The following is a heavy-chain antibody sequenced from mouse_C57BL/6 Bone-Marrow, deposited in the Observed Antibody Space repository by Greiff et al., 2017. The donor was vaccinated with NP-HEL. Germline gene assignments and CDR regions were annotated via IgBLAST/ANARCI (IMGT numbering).Heavy chain of an antibody. J-gene: IGHJ4*01. CDR1: GYTFTDYN. CDR3: ARDDLGTVVAKGY. V-gene: IGHV1-22*01. CDR2: INPNNGGT. Sequence: EVQLQQSGPELVKPGASVKMSCKASGYTFTDYNMHWVKQSHGKSLEWIGYINPNNGGTSYNQKFKGKATLTVNKSSSTAYMELRSLTSEDSAVYYCARDDLGTVVAKGYWGQGTSVTVSS. D-gene: IGHD1-1*01.